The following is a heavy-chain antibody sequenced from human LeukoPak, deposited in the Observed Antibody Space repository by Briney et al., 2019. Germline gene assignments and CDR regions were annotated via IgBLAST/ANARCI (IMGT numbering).Heavy chain of an antibody. V-gene: IGHV1-2*02. CDR3: ATGESSSRIRSYYYYMDV. D-gene: IGHD6-13*01. CDR1: GYTFTGYY. J-gene: IGHJ6*03. Sequence: ASVKVSCKASGYTFTGYYMHWVRQAPGQGLEWMGWINPNSGGTNYAQKFQGRVTMTEDTSTDTAYMELSSLRSEDTAVYYCATGESSSRIRSYYYYMDVWGKGTTVTISS. CDR2: INPNSGGT.